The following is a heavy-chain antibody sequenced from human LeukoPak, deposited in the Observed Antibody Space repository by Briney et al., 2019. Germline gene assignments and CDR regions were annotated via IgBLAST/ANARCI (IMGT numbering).Heavy chain of an antibody. CDR3: AKDLGLATDY. CDR1: RFTFSSYP. Sequence: GGSLRLSCAASRFTFSSYPMSWVRQAPGKGLEWVSSISGRGGSTYYADSVKGRFTISRDNSNNTLYLQVNSLRAEDTAVYYCAKDLGLATDYWGQGTLVTVSS. J-gene: IGHJ4*02. CDR2: ISGRGGST. V-gene: IGHV3-23*01. D-gene: IGHD5-12*01.